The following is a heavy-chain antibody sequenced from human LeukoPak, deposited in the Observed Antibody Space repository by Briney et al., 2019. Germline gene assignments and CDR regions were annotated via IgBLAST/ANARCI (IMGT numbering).Heavy chain of an antibody. D-gene: IGHD2-2*03. Sequence: PSETLSLTCAVYGGSFSGYYWSWIRQPPGKGLEWIGNIYYTGTTYSNPSLKSRVTISVDTSKNQFSLKLSSVTAADTAVYYCARLDPRGPDDYWGQGTLVTVSS. V-gene: IGHV4-34*01. J-gene: IGHJ4*02. CDR3: ARLDPRGPDDY. CDR1: GGSFSGYY. CDR2: IYYTGTT.